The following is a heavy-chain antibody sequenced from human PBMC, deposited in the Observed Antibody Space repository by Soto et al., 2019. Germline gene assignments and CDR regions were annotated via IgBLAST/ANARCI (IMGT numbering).Heavy chain of an antibody. CDR1: GYPFRNYG. J-gene: IGHJ5*02. CDR3: ARDRRLGAGVWFDP. D-gene: IGHD6-13*01. Sequence: ATVKVSCKASGYPFRNYGINWLRQAPGQGLEWMGWISVYNGNTQYAQNLQGRVTVTTDTSTNTAYMELTSLRSDDTAVYYCARDRRLGAGVWFDPWGQGTPVTVSS. CDR2: ISVYNGNT. V-gene: IGHV1-18*01.